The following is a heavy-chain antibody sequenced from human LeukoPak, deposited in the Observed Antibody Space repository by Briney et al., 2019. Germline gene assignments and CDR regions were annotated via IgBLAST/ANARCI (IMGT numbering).Heavy chain of an antibody. Sequence: SETLSLTCAVYGWSFSGYYWSWIRQPPGKGLEWIGEINHSGSTNYKPSLKSRVTISVDTSKTQFSLKLSSVTAADTAVYYCARGRGYDFWSGYYPLNYFDYWGQGTLVTVSS. CDR3: ARGRGYDFWSGYYPLNYFDY. J-gene: IGHJ4*02. V-gene: IGHV4-34*01. D-gene: IGHD3-3*01. CDR2: INHSGST. CDR1: GWSFSGYY.